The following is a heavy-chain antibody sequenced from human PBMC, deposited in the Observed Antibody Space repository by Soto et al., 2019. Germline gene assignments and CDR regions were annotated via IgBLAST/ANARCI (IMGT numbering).Heavy chain of an antibody. V-gene: IGHV3-21*01. CDR3: ARETVAFKGAFDL. Sequence: PGGSLRLSCAASGFVFSDFQFNWVRQAPGGGLEWLSSITGTSAFTEYAESIEGRFTISRDNPNKLLILHMANLRPQDTAVFSFARETVAFKGAFDLWGQGTLVTVSS. CDR2: ITGTSAFT. J-gene: IGHJ4*02. D-gene: IGHD5-12*01. CDR1: GFVFSDFQ.